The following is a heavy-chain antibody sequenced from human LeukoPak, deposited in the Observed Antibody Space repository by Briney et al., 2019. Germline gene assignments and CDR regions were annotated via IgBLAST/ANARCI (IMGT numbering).Heavy chain of an antibody. CDR1: GGSINSSSYY. CDR2: IFYSGNT. J-gene: IGHJ4*02. V-gene: IGHV4-39*07. D-gene: IGHD5-18*01. Sequence: SETLSLTCTVSGGSINSSSYYWGWIRQPPGTGLEWIGSIFYSGNTYDNPSLKSRVTISVDTSKNQFSLKLSSVTAADTAVYYCARGLRGYSYGYEDYWGQGTLVTVSS. CDR3: ARGLRGYSYGYEDY.